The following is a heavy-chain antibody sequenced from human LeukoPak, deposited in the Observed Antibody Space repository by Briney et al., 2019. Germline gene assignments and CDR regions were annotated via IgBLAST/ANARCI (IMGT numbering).Heavy chain of an antibody. CDR2: IYYSGST. CDR1: GGSISSSSYY. CDR3: ARLPTVTFFDY. Sequence: SETLSLTCTVSGGSISSSSYYWGWIRQPPGKGLEWIGSIYYSGSTYYNPSLKSRVTISVDTSKNQFSLKLSSVTAADTAVYYCARLPTVTFFDYWGQGTLVTVSS. J-gene: IGHJ4*02. V-gene: IGHV4-39*01. D-gene: IGHD4-17*01.